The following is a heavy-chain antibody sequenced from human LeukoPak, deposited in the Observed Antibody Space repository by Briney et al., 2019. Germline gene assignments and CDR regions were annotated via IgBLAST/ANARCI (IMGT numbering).Heavy chain of an antibody. CDR2: ISSSSIM. CDR3: ARTPGIAAALDY. J-gene: IGHJ4*02. D-gene: IGHD6-13*01. Sequence: GGSLRLSCAASGFTFSSYTMNWVRKAPGKGLEWISYISSSSIMYYADSVKGRFSISRDNAKNSLYLQMNSLRDEDTAGYYCARTPGIAAALDYWGQGTLVTVSS. CDR1: GFTFSSYT. V-gene: IGHV3-48*02.